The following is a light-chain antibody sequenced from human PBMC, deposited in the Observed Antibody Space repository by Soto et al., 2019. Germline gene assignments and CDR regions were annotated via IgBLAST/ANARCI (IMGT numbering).Light chain of an antibody. J-gene: IGKJ2*01. V-gene: IGKV1-39*01. Sequence: DIQITRSPSSLSASVGYIFTITFRPSQSISNYLNWYQQKPGKAPKLLIYAASSLQSGVPSRFSGSGSGTDFTLTISSLQPEDFATYSCQQSYNTPYTFGQGTKVDIK. CDR2: AAS. CDR1: QSISNY. CDR3: QQSYNTPYT.